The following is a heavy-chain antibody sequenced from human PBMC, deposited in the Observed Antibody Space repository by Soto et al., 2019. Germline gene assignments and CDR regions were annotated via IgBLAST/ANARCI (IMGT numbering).Heavy chain of an antibody. CDR2: VYYDEST. CDR1: GVSLNSGHYY. Sequence: QVQLQESGPGLLEPLETLSLTCSVSGVSLNSGHYYWVWVRQSPGKGLAWIASVYYDESTYYNPSLTSRVTISIDKPRNQFSLTLKSVTAADTAVYYCGKVLIGATRHADVDSWGQGARVTGSS. J-gene: IGHJ4*02. D-gene: IGHD2-15*01. V-gene: IGHV4-39*01. CDR3: GKVLIGATRHADVDS.